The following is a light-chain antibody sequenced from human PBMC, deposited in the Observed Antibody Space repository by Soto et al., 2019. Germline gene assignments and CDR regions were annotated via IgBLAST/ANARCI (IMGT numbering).Light chain of an antibody. J-gene: IGKJ3*01. CDR1: QSVSSN. CDR2: GAS. V-gene: IGKV3-15*01. Sequence: ETVMTQSPATLSVSPGERATLSCRASQSVSSNLAWYQQKPGQAPRLLIYGASTRATGIPARFSGSGSGTQFTLTISSLQSEDFAVYYCQQRSNWPWVTFGPGTKVDIK. CDR3: QQRSNWPWVT.